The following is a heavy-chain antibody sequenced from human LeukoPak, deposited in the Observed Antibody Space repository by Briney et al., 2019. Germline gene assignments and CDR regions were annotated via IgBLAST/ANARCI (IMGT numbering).Heavy chain of an antibody. CDR3: ARDGYSSGWYGGWFDP. J-gene: IGHJ5*02. V-gene: IGHV4-59*01. D-gene: IGHD6-19*01. CDR2: IYYSGGT. CDR1: GGSISSYY. Sequence: PSETLSLTCTVSGGSISSYYWSRIRQPPGKGLEWIGYIYYSGGTNYNPSLKSRVTISVDTSKNQFSLKLSSVTAADTAVYYCARDGYSSGWYGGWFDPWGQGTLVTVSS.